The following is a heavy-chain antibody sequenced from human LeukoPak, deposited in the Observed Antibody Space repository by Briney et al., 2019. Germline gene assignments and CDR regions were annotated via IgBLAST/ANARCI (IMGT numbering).Heavy chain of an antibody. CDR1: GGSFSGYY. J-gene: IGHJ4*02. CDR3: ARVMYYYDSSGYYY. Sequence: KPSETLSLTCAVYGGSFSGYYWNWIRQPPGKGLEWIGEINHSGSTNYNPSLKSRVTISVDTSKNQSSLKLSSVTAADTAVYYCARVMYYYDSSGYYYWGQGTLVTVSS. D-gene: IGHD3-22*01. CDR2: INHSGST. V-gene: IGHV4-34*01.